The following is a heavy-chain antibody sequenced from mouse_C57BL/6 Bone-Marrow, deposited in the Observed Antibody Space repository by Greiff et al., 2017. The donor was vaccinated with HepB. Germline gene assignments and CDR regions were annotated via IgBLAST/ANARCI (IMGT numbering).Heavy chain of an antibody. CDR2: IYPGSGST. D-gene: IGHD1-1*01. CDR1: GYTFTSYW. J-gene: IGHJ4*01. CDR3: ARCCYSSSPYAMDY. Sequence: VQLQQPGAELVKPGASVKMSCKASGYTFTSYWITWVKQRPGQGLEWIGDIYPGSGSTNYNEKFKSKATLTVDTSSSTAYMQLSSLTSEDSAVYYCARCCYSSSPYAMDYWGQGTSVTVSS. V-gene: IGHV1-55*01.